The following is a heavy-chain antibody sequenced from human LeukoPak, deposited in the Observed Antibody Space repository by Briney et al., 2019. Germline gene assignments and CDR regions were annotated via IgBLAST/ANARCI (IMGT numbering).Heavy chain of an antibody. J-gene: IGHJ5*02. V-gene: IGHV1-8*03. D-gene: IGHD4-11*01. CDR2: MNPNSGNT. Sequence: GASVKVSCKASGYPFSNYDINWVRPAAGQGLEWMGWMNPNSGNTDYAQKFQGRVTITRNTSISTAYMELSSLRSEDTAVYYCARGRATVTTHWVDPWGQGTLVTVSS. CDR3: ARGRATVTTHWVDP. CDR1: GYPFSNYD.